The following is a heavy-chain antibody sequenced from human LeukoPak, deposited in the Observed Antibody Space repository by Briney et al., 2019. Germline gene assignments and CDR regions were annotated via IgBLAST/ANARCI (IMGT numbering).Heavy chain of an antibody. CDR2: IYYSGST. V-gene: IGHV4-59*01. D-gene: IGHD2-15*01. J-gene: IGHJ6*03. CDR1: GGSISSYY. CDR3: ARSPRRIRALSIHYYYMDV. Sequence: SETLSLTCTVSGGSISSYYWSWIRQPPGKGLEWIGYIYYSGSTNYNPSLKSRVTISVDTSKNQFSLKLSSVTAADTAVYYCARSPRRIRALSIHYYYMDVWGKGTTVTVSS.